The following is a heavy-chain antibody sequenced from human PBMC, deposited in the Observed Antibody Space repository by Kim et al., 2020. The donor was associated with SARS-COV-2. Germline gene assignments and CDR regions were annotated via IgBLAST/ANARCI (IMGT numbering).Heavy chain of an antibody. J-gene: IGHJ6*02. D-gene: IGHD3-22*01. Sequence: GGSLRLSCAASGFTFSDYYMSWIRQAPGKGLEWVSYISSSSSYTNYADSVKGRFTISRDNAKNSLYLQMNSLRAEDTAVYYCARDHSTYYYDSSGYYRAMTPAYSYYGLDVWGQGTTVTVSS. V-gene: IGHV3-11*05. CDR1: GFTFSDYY. CDR3: ARDHSTYYYDSSGYYRAMTPAYSYYGLDV. CDR2: ISSSSSYT.